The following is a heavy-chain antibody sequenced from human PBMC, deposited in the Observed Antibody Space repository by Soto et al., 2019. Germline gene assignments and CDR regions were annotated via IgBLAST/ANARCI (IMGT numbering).Heavy chain of an antibody. D-gene: IGHD4-17*01. CDR3: ARVRADYGDRYYYYYGMDV. CDR1: GGTFSSYA. V-gene: IGHV1-69*13. CDR2: IIPIFGTA. Sequence: SVKVSCKASGGTFSSYAISWVRQAPGQGLEWMGGIIPIFGTANYAQKFQGRVTITADESTSTAYMELSSLRSEDTAVYYCARVRADYGDRYYYYYGMDVWGQGTTVTVSS. J-gene: IGHJ6*02.